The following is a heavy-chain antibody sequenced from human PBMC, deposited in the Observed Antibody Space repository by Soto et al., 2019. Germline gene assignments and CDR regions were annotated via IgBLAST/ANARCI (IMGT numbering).Heavy chain of an antibody. CDR3: ARPANIAGRAGDHYYYYGMDV. CDR1: EGSFSNYA. V-gene: IGHV1-69*06. Sequence: QVQLVQSGAEVKKPGSSVKVSCKTSEGSFSNYAISWVRQAPGQGLEWMGGIVPVFGSVKYAQNFHGRVPLTADSVTTTAYMELSSLRSDDTAVYYCARPANIAGRAGDHYYYYGMDVWGQGTTVTVAS. CDR2: IVPVFGSV. J-gene: IGHJ6*02. D-gene: IGHD1-26*01.